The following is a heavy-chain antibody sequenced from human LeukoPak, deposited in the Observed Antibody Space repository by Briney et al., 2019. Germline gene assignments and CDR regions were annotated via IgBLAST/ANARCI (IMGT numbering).Heavy chain of an antibody. J-gene: IGHJ3*02. CDR1: GFTFSSFG. Sequence: PGGSLRLSCAASGFTFSSFGMHWVRQAPGKGLEWVAVIWYDGSNTYYADSVKGRFTISRDNSKNTLYLQINSLRADDTAVYYCARDLTMVGSGTDAFHIWGQGTMVTVSS. D-gene: IGHD3-10*01. CDR2: IWYDGSNT. CDR3: ARDLTMVGSGTDAFHI. V-gene: IGHV3-33*08.